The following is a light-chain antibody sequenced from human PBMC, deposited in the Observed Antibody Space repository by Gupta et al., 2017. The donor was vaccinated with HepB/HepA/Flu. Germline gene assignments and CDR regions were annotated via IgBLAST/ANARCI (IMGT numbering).Light chain of an antibody. CDR1: SSNVGSHG. CDR2: STN. V-gene: IGLV1-44*01. CDR3: GTWDNRLTAFV. Sequence: QSVVTQPPSASGTPGQRVTISCSGSSSNVGSHGVKWFQQLPGTAPKLLIDSTNQRPSGVPDRFSGSKSGTSASLAISGLQSEDEADYYCGTWDNRLTAFVFGTGTKVTVL. J-gene: IGLJ1*01.